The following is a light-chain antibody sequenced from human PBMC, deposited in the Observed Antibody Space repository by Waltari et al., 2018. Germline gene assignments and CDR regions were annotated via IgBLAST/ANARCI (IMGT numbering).Light chain of an antibody. V-gene: IGKV3-20*01. Sequence: EIVLTQSPGTLSLSPGERATLSCRGSQLVSSSSLAWYQQKPGQAPRLLIYGASSRATGIPDRFSGSGSGTDFTLTISSLEPEDFAVDYCQQYGSSSYTFGQGTKLESK. CDR1: QLVSSSS. CDR3: QQYGSSSYT. J-gene: IGKJ2*01. CDR2: GAS.